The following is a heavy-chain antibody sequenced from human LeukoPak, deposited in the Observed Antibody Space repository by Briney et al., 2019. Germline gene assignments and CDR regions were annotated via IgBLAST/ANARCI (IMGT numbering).Heavy chain of an antibody. CDR2: ISYDGSNK. Sequence: GRSLRLSCAASGFTFRNYGMHWVRQAPGKGLEWVAVISYDGSNKYYADSVKGRFTISRDNSKNTLYLQMSSPRAEDTAVYYCAKVWFGELAGGMDVWGQGTTVTVSS. J-gene: IGHJ6*02. CDR3: AKVWFGELAGGMDV. D-gene: IGHD3-10*01. CDR1: GFTFRNYG. V-gene: IGHV3-30*18.